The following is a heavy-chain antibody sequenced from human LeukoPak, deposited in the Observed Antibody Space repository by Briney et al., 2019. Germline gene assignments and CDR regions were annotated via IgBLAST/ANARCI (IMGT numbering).Heavy chain of an antibody. Sequence: GESLQISCKGSGYIFTSYWISWVRQMPGKGLEWMGRIDPSDSYTNYSPSFQGHVTISADKSISTAYLQWSSLKASDTAMYYCARTGYGAYYYGMVVWGQGTTVTVSS. D-gene: IGHD2-15*01. V-gene: IGHV5-10-1*01. J-gene: IGHJ6*02. CDR3: ARTGYGAYYYGMVV. CDR1: GYIFTSYW. CDR2: IDPSDSYT.